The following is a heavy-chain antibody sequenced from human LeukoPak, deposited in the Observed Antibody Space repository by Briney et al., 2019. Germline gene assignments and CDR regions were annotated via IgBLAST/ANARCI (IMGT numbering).Heavy chain of an antibody. J-gene: IGHJ1*01. Sequence: GGSLRLSCAASGFTFSTYSINWVRQAPGKGLEWVSYISSSGSTRYYADSVTGRFTISRDNAKKSLYLQMNSLRAEDTAVYYCASDGYNSLEYFQHWGQGTLVTVSS. CDR1: GFTFSTYS. V-gene: IGHV3-48*04. CDR3: ASDGYNSLEYFQH. CDR2: ISSSGSTR. D-gene: IGHD5-24*01.